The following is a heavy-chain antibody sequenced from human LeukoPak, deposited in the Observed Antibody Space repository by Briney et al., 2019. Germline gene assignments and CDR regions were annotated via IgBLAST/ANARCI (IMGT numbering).Heavy chain of an antibody. Sequence: ASVKVSCKASGYTFTRYDINWVRQATGQGLEWMGWMNPNSGNTGYAQKFQGRVAMTRNTSISTAYMELSSLRSEDTAVYYCARGPYYYGSGSYIGYFDYWGQGTLVTVSS. CDR2: MNPNSGNT. J-gene: IGHJ4*02. D-gene: IGHD3-10*01. CDR1: GYTFTRYD. V-gene: IGHV1-8*01. CDR3: ARGPYYYGSGSYIGYFDY.